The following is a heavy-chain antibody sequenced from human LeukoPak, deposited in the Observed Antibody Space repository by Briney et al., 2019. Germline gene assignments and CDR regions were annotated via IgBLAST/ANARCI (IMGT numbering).Heavy chain of an antibody. CDR1: GLTFSSYA. J-gene: IGHJ3*02. CDR2: ISGSAYST. Sequence: GGSLRLSCAASGLTFSSYAMTWVRQAPGKGLEWVSAISGSAYSTSYAVSVKGRFTISRDNSKNTFYLQMNSLRAEDTAIYYCARNTSGFKLGDAFDIWGQGTMVTVSS. D-gene: IGHD3-22*01. CDR3: ARNTSGFKLGDAFDI. V-gene: IGHV3-23*01.